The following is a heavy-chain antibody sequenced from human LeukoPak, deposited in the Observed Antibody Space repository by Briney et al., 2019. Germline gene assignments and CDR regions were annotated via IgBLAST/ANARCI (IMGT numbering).Heavy chain of an antibody. J-gene: IGHJ6*04. D-gene: IGHD3-10*01. Sequence: ASVKVSCKASGCTFSSYAIRWVRQAPGQGLEWMGGIIPIFGTANYAQKFQGRVTITADKSTSTAYMELSSLRSEDTAVYYCARGHMVRGVISPYGMDVWGKGTTVTVSS. CDR1: GCTFSSYA. CDR3: ARGHMVRGVISPYGMDV. CDR2: IIPIFGTA. V-gene: IGHV1-69*06.